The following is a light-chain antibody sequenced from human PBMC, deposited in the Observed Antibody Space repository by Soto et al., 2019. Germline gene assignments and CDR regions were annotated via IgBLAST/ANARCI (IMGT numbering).Light chain of an antibody. V-gene: IGKV1-39*01. J-gene: IGKJ5*01. CDR1: QSIANY. CDR3: QQNYSPPPIT. Sequence: DIQMTQSPSSLSASVGDRVTITCRASQSIANYLNWYQQKPGKAPKLLIYAASSLQSGVPSKFSGSGFGTDFTLTISSLQTEDVATYYCQQNYSPPPITFGQGTRLEIK. CDR2: AAS.